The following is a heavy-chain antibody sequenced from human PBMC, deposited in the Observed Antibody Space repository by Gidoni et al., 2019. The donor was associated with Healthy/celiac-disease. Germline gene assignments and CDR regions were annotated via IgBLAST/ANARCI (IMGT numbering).Heavy chain of an antibody. V-gene: IGHV3-30*18. J-gene: IGHJ4*02. CDR1: RVPLSSYG. CDR3: AKDLEVVPAAPAD. CDR2: ISYDGSNK. Sequence: GSGGGGVPPGGSPGPSRAAPRVPLSSYGMHWVRQAPGKGLEWVAVISYDGSNKYYADSVKGRFTISRDNSKNTLYLQMNSLRAEDTAVYYCAKDLEVVPAAPADWGQGTLVTVSS. D-gene: IGHD2-2*01.